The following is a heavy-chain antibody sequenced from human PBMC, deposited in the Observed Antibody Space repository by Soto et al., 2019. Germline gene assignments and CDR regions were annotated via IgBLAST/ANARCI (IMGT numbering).Heavy chain of an antibody. Sequence: QVQLVQSGAEVKKPGSSVKVSCKASGGTFSSYAISWVRQAPGQGLEWMGGIIPIFGTANYAQKFQGRVTITADESTSTAYMELSSLRSEDTAVYSCASIAAAGPNYYYYGMDVWGQGTTVTVSS. V-gene: IGHV1-69*01. CDR2: IIPIFGTA. D-gene: IGHD6-13*01. J-gene: IGHJ6*02. CDR1: GGTFSSYA. CDR3: ASIAAAGPNYYYYGMDV.